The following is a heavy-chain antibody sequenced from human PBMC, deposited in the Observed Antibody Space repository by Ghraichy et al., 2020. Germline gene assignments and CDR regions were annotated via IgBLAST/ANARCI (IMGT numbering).Heavy chain of an antibody. D-gene: IGHD1-26*01. CDR2: IYTSGST. CDR1: GGSISSGSYY. V-gene: IGHV4-61*02. J-gene: IGHJ4*02. CDR3: ARDIGSYDY. Sequence: SETLSLTCTVSGGSISSGSYYWSWIRQPAGKGLEWIGRIYTSGSTNYNPSLKSRVTMSVDTSKNQFSLKLSSVTAADTAVYYCARDIGSYDYWGQGTLVTVSS.